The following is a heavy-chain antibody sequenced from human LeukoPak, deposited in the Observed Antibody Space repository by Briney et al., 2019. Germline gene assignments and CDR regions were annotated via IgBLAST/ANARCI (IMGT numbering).Heavy chain of an antibody. V-gene: IGHV3-53*01. Sequence: TGGSLRLSCAASGFTVSSNYMSWVRQAPGKGLEWVSVIYSGGSTYYADSVRGRFTISRDNSKNTLYLQMNSLRAEDTAVYYCARDLPRRAVTWGQGTLVTVSS. CDR1: GFTVSSNY. J-gene: IGHJ4*02. D-gene: IGHD4-17*01. CDR2: IYSGGST. CDR3: ARDLPRRAVT.